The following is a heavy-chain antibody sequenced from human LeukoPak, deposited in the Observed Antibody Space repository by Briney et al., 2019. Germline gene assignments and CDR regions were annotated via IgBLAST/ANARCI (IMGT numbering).Heavy chain of an antibody. CDR3: ARDLGYSSGSDYFDY. Sequence: ASVKVSCKASGHTFTSYGISWVRQAPGQGLEWMGWISAYNGNTNYAQKLQGRVTMTTDTSTSTAYMELRSLRSDDTAVYYCARDLGYSSGSDYFDYWGQGTLVTVSS. CDR2: ISAYNGNT. D-gene: IGHD6-19*01. V-gene: IGHV1-18*01. CDR1: GHTFTSYG. J-gene: IGHJ4*02.